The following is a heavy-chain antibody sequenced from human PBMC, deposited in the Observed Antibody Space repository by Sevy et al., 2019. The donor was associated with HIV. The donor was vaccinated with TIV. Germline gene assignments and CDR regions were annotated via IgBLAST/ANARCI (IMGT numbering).Heavy chain of an antibody. J-gene: IGHJ4*02. Sequence: GGSLRLSCAASGFTFSSYGMHWVRQAPGKGLEWVAFIRYDGSNKYYADSVKGRFTISRDNSKNTLYLQMNSLRAEDTAGYYCAKDLGSIAARRGYFDYWGQGTLVTVSS. CDR3: AKDLGSIAARRGYFDY. CDR1: GFTFSSYG. V-gene: IGHV3-30*02. CDR2: IRYDGSNK. D-gene: IGHD6-6*01.